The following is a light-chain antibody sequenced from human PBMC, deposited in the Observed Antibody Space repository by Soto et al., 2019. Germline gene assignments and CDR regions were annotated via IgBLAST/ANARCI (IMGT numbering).Light chain of an antibody. V-gene: IGLV1-40*01. J-gene: IGLJ2*01. CDR3: QSYDSSLSGYVV. CDR2: GNS. CDR1: SSNIGAGYD. Sequence: QSVLTQPPSVSGAPGQRVTISCTGGSSNIGAGYDVHWYQQLPGTAPKLLIYGNSNRPSRVPDRFSGSKSGTSASLAITGLQAEDEADYYCQSYDSSLSGYVVFGGGTKLTVL.